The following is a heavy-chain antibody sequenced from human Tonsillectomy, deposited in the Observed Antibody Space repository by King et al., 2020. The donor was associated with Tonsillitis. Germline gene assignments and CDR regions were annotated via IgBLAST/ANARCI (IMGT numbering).Heavy chain of an antibody. CDR2: IKPDGSEK. J-gene: IGHJ6*02. Sequence: VQLVESGGGLVQPGGSLRLSCAASGFIFSSYWMTWVRQAPGKGLEWVANIKPDGSEKYYVDSVKGRFTVSRDNVKNSLYLQMNNLRAEDTAVYYCARDSGYYDFWSGRYNNYYQGMDVWGQGTTVTVSS. D-gene: IGHD3-3*01. CDR1: GFIFSSYW. CDR3: ARDSGYYDFWSGRYNNYYQGMDV. V-gene: IGHV3-7*01.